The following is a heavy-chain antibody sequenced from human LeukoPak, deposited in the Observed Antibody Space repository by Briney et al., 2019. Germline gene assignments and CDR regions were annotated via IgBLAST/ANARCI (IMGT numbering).Heavy chain of an antibody. J-gene: IGHJ6*03. D-gene: IGHD4-17*01. Sequence: PGGSLRLSCAASGFTFSSYWMNWVRQAPGKGLEWVANIKQDGSEKNYVDSVKGRFTISRDSAKNSLYLQMNSLSAEDTAVYYCARVTLHYDYGDYVSYYYYMDVWGKGTTVTVSS. CDR2: IKQDGSEK. V-gene: IGHV3-7*01. CDR3: ARVTLHYDYGDYVSYYYYMDV. CDR1: GFTFSSYW.